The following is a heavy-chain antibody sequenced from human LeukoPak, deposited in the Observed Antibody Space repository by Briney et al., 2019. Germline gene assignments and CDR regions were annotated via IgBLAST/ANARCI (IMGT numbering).Heavy chain of an antibody. CDR1: GFXFSSIA. V-gene: IGHV3-23*01. J-gene: IGHJ4*02. Sequence: GGSLRLSCAASGFXFSSIAISWVRQAPDKGLKWVSTISGSGGGTYYADSVKGRFTISRDDSKNTLYLQMNSLRADDTAVYYCAKDLGRYRNNFFDYWGQGNLVTVSS. D-gene: IGHD1-26*01. CDR2: ISGSGGGT. CDR3: AKDLGRYRNNFFDY.